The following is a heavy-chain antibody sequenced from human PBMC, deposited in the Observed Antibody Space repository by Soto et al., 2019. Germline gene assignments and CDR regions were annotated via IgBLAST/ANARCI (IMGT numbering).Heavy chain of an antibody. CDR2: ISGSSNYI. CDR1: GFTFISYN. D-gene: IGHD1-1*01. Sequence: GVSLRLSCAASGFTFISYNLNWVRQAPGKGLEWVSVISGSSNYIYYADSVKGRFTISRDNAKNSLFLQINSLRAEDTAVYYCARAVRTGTRALYYDGMDVWGQGTTVTVSS. CDR3: ARAVRTGTRALYYDGMDV. J-gene: IGHJ6*02. V-gene: IGHV3-21*01.